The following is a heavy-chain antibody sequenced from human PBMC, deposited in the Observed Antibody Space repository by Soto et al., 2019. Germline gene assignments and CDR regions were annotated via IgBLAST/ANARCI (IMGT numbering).Heavy chain of an antibody. D-gene: IGHD3-10*01. J-gene: IGHJ5*02. CDR2: IWYDGSNK. CDR1: GFTFSSYG. CDR3: ARGSLWFGELSGWFDP. V-gene: IGHV3-33*01. Sequence: QVQLVESGGGVVQPGRSLRLSCAASGFTFSSYGMHWVRQAPGKGLEWVAVIWYDGSNKYYADSVKGRFTISRDNSKNTLYLQMNSLRAVDTAVYYCARGSLWFGELSGWFDPWGQGTLVTVSS.